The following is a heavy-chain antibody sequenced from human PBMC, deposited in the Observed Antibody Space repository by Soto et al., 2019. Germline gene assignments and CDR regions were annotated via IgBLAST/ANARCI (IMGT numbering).Heavy chain of an antibody. CDR2: IIPMFGRA. CDR3: ASGIQLWLRRINNGYSG. J-gene: IGHJ4*02. Sequence: QVQLVQSGAEVKKPESSVKVSCKAPGGTFSTYAISWVRQAPGQGLDWMGGIIPMFGRANYAQRFQDRVTITADESTNTVYMELSSLRSEDTAVYFCASGIQLWLRRINNGYSGWGQGTLVTVSS. V-gene: IGHV1-69*12. D-gene: IGHD5-18*01. CDR1: GGTFSTYA.